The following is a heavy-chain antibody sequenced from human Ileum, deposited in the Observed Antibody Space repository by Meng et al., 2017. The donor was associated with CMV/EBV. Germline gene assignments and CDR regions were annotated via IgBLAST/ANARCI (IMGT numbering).Heavy chain of an antibody. Sequence: SGPTLVKPTQALTLTCAFSGFSLSTRGMRVSWIRQPPGKALEWLALIDWDDDQFYSTSLKTRLSISRETSKNQVVLTMTNLDPVDTATYFCARSHTGYRSTYYFDYWGQGILVTVSS. V-gene: IGHV2-70D*14. CDR3: ARSHTGYRSTYYFDY. CDR1: GFSLSTRGMR. D-gene: IGHD5-12*01. J-gene: IGHJ4*02. CDR2: IDWDDDQ.